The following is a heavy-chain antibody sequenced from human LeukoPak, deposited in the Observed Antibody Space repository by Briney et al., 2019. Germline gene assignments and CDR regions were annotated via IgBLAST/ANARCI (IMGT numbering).Heavy chain of an antibody. J-gene: IGHJ5*02. V-gene: IGHV4-39*07. CDR2: ISDRGNT. CDR1: GGSISSRSYY. Sequence: SETLSLTCTVSGGSISSRSYYWGWIRQPPGKGLEWIGKISDRGNTYYSPSLRSRVTISVDTSKNQFSLKLSSVTAADTAVYYCARERHYYDSSGYYPWFDPWGQGTLVTVSS. CDR3: ARERHYYDSSGYYPWFDP. D-gene: IGHD3-22*01.